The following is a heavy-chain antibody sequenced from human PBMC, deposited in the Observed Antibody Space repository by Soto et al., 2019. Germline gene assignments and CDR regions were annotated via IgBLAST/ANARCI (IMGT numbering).Heavy chain of an antibody. Sequence: QVPLQQWGAGLLKPSETLSLTCAVYGGSFSGYYWSWIRQPPGKGLEWIGEINHSGSTNYNPSLKSRVTISVDTSKNQFSLKLSSVTAADTAVYYCARGPYDFWSGYYRTDFDYWGQGTLVTVSS. J-gene: IGHJ4*02. CDR2: INHSGST. CDR1: GGSFSGYY. D-gene: IGHD3-3*01. V-gene: IGHV4-34*01. CDR3: ARGPYDFWSGYYRTDFDY.